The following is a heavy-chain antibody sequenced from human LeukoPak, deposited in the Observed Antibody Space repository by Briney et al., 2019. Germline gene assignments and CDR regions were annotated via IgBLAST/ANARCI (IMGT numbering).Heavy chain of an antibody. Sequence: GASVKVSCKASGYTFTSYDINWVRQATGQGLEWMGWMNPNSGNTGYEQKFQGRVTMTRNTSISTAYMELSSLRSEDTAVYYCARGHYDILTGYLPWFDPWGQGTLVTVSS. J-gene: IGHJ5*02. D-gene: IGHD3-9*01. CDR2: MNPNSGNT. CDR1: GYTFTSYD. V-gene: IGHV1-8*01. CDR3: ARGHYDILTGYLPWFDP.